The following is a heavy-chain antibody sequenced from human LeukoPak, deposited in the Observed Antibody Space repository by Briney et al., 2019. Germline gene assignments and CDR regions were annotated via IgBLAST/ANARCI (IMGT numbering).Heavy chain of an antibody. D-gene: IGHD1-1*01. CDR2: VNPNSGGT. Sequence: ASVKVSCKASGYSFTDYYIHWVRQAPGQRLEWMGRVNPNSGGTDYAQKFQDRVTMTRDASISTAYMELSSLRSDDAAIYYCTKGRERNFNSLDFWGQGTLVTVSS. CDR3: TKGRERNFNSLDF. CDR1: GYSFTDYY. J-gene: IGHJ4*02. V-gene: IGHV1-2*06.